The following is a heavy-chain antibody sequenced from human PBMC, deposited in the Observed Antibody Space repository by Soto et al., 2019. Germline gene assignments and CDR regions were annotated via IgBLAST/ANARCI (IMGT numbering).Heavy chain of an antibody. J-gene: IGHJ3*02. V-gene: IGHV3-33*01. CDR2: IWNDGSNE. CDR1: GFTFSSYG. CDR3: ARAYYDTSGYYWEGAFDI. Sequence: PGGSLRLSCAASGFTFSSYGMHWVRQAPGKGLEWVAFIWNDGSNEFYADSVKGHFTISRDNSKNTLYLQLNSLRAEDTAVYYCARAYYDTSGYYWEGAFDIWGQGTMVTVSS. D-gene: IGHD3-22*01.